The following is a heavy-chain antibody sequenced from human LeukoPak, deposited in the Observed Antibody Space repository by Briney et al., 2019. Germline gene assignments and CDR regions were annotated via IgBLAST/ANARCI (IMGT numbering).Heavy chain of an antibody. J-gene: IGHJ4*02. CDR1: GFTFSSYW. Sequence: GGSLRLSCAASGFTFSSYWMSWVRQAPGKGLEWVANIKQDGSEKYYVDSVKGRFTISRDNAKNSLYLQMNSLRAEDTAVYYCARVRFAWLRPFDYWGQGTLVTVPS. D-gene: IGHD5-12*01. V-gene: IGHV3-7*01. CDR2: IKQDGSEK. CDR3: ARVRFAWLRPFDY.